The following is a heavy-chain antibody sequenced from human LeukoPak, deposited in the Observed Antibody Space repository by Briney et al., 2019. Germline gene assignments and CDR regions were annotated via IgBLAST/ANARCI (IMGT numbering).Heavy chain of an antibody. D-gene: IGHD2-21*01. V-gene: IGHV3-23*01. CDR1: GFTFSNYA. CDR2: ISGSASST. J-gene: IGHJ4*02. CDR3: ARVWWDEHNDY. Sequence: GGSLRLSCAASGFTFSNYAMSWVRQAPGKGLEWVSAISGSASSTYHADSVKGRFTISRDNAKNSLYLQMNSLRAEDTAVYYCARVWWDEHNDYWGQGTLVTVSS.